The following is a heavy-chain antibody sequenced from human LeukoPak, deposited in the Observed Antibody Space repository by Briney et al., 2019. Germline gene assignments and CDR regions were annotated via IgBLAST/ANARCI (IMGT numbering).Heavy chain of an antibody. J-gene: IGHJ5*02. CDR3: AREHLGSRRNWYDH. D-gene: IGHD6-6*01. CDR1: GGSISTGTDY. CDR2: VYTTGIT. V-gene: IGHV4-61*02. Sequence: SETLSLTCSVSGGSISTGTDYWSWIRQPAGQGLEWIGRVYTTGITHYNPSLKSRVHISVDASKNQFSLNLTSVTAADTAVYYCAREHLGSRRNWYDHWGQGALVTVSS.